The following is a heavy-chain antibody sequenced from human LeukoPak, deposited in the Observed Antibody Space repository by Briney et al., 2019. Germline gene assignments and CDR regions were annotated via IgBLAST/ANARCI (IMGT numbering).Heavy chain of an antibody. Sequence: GASVKVSCKVSGYTFTGYYLHWVRQAPGQGLEWMGRINPSSGGTNYAQKFQGRVTMTRDTSINTAYMDLSSLRSDDTAVYYCARDQEGFDYWGQGTLVTVSS. CDR1: GYTFTGYY. V-gene: IGHV1-2*06. CDR2: INPSSGGT. J-gene: IGHJ4*02. CDR3: ARDQEGFDY.